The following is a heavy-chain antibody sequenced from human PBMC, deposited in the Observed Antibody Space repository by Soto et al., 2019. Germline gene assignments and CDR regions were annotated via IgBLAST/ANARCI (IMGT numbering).Heavy chain of an antibody. V-gene: IGHV3-21*01. CDR3: ARVDY. CDR1: GFTFSRVS. Sequence: GGSLRLSCEASGFTFSRVSMNWVRQVPGKGLEWVASISSARSETWYADSVKGRFIISRDNAENSLCLQMNTLRPDASAIYYWARVDYWGPGTQVTVSS. CDR2: ISSARSET. J-gene: IGHJ4*01.